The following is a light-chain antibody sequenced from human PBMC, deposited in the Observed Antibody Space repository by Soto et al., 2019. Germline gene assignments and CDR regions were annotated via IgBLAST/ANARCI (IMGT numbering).Light chain of an antibody. CDR1: SSDVGGYDY. V-gene: IGLV2-14*01. J-gene: IGLJ2*01. CDR2: DVS. Sequence: QSVLTQPASVSGSPGQSITISCTGTSSDVGGYDYVSWYQQHPGKAPKLLIFDVSKRPSGVSYRFSGSKSGNTASLTISGLQAEDEADYYCSSYASSITVVFGGGTKLTVL. CDR3: SSYASSITVV.